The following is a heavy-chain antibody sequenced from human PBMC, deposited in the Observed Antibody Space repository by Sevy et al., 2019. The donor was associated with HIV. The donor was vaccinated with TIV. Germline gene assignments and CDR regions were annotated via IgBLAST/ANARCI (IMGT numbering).Heavy chain of an antibody. V-gene: IGHV5-51*01. Sequence: GESLKISGKGSGYSFTSYGIGWVRQMPGKGLELMGIIYPGDSDTRNSPFFQGQVTISADRYISTAYLQWSSLKASDTAMYYRARIVAEAGYYYYYDMDVWGKGTTVTVSS. D-gene: IGHD6-13*01. CDR1: GYSFTSYG. CDR3: ARIVAEAGYYYYYDMDV. CDR2: IYPGDSDT. J-gene: IGHJ6*03.